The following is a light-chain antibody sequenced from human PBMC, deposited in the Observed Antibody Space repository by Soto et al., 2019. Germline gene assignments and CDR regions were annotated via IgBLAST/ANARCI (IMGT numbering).Light chain of an antibody. J-gene: IGKJ5*01. V-gene: IGKV1-27*01. CDR3: QKFNTAPLT. Sequence: DIQMTQSPSSLSASVGDRVTITCRASQDISVYLVWYQQKPGKVPKLLIYSASTLQSGVPSRFSGSGSGTDFTLTISSLQPEDVATYYCQKFNTAPLTVGQGTRLEIK. CDR2: SAS. CDR1: QDISVY.